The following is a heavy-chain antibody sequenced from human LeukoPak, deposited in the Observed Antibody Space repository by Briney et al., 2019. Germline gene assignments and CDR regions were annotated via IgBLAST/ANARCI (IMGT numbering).Heavy chain of an antibody. CDR2: IYPGDSDT. Sequence: GESLKISCKGSGYSFTSYWIGWVRQLPGKGLEWMGIIYPGDSDTRYSPSFQGQVTISADKSISTAYLEWSSLKASDTAMYYCARQAYCSGGSCSFFWFDPWGQGTLVTVSS. J-gene: IGHJ5*02. D-gene: IGHD2-15*01. V-gene: IGHV5-51*01. CDR1: GYSFTSYW. CDR3: ARQAYCSGGSCSFFWFDP.